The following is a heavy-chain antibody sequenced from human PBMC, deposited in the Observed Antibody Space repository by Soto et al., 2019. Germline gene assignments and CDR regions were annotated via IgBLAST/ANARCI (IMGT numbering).Heavy chain of an antibody. D-gene: IGHD2-8*01. CDR1: GFTSDDYA. V-gene: IGHV3-9*02. CDR2: ISWNSGSI. CDR3: AKVSGCTNGVCPNDAFDI. J-gene: IGHJ3*02. Sequence: EVQLVESGGGLVQPGRSLRLSCAASGFTSDDYAMHWVRQAPGKGLEWVSGISWNSGSIGYADSVKGRFTISRDNAKNSLYLQMNSLRAEDTALYYCAKVSGCTNGVCPNDAFDIWGQGTMVTVSS.